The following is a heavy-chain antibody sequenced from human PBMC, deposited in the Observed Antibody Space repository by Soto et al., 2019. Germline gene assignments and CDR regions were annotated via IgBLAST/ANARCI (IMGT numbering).Heavy chain of an antibody. J-gene: IGHJ4*02. CDR2: ISAYNGNT. Sequence: QVQLVQSGAEVKKPGASVKVSCKASGYTFTSYGISWVRQAPGQGLEWMGWISAYNGNTNYAQKLQGRVTMTTDTSTNTASMARSSLRSDETTVYYCARDPFTMVRGVMFDYWGQGTLVTVSS. V-gene: IGHV1-18*01. CDR1: GYTFTSYG. CDR3: ARDPFTMVRGVMFDY. D-gene: IGHD3-10*01.